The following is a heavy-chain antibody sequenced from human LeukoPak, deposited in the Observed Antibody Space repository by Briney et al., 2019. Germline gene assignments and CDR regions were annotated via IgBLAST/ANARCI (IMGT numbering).Heavy chain of an antibody. CDR3: ARWVSITMVRGVQNWFDP. J-gene: IGHJ5*02. CDR2: INAGNGNT. V-gene: IGHV1-3*01. CDR1: GYTFTSYA. D-gene: IGHD3-10*01. Sequence: VSVKVSCKASGYTFTSYAMHWVRQAPGQRLEWMGWINAGNGNTKYSQKFQGRVTITRDTSASTAYMELSSLRSEDTAVYYCARWVSITMVRGVQNWFDPWGQGTLVTVSS.